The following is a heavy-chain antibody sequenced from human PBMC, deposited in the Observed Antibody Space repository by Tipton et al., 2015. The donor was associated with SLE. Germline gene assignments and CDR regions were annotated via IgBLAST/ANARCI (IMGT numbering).Heavy chain of an antibody. Sequence: SLRLSCVASGFTFSSSWMHWVRQAPGKGLVWVSRIKSDGSYTTYADSVRGRFTISRDNAKSTLYLQMNSLRVEDTAVYYCAKGGTGKFDYWGQGTLVTVSS. CDR1: GFTFSSSW. J-gene: IGHJ4*02. D-gene: IGHD7-27*01. CDR3: AKGGTGKFDY. CDR2: IKSDGSYT. V-gene: IGHV3-74*03.